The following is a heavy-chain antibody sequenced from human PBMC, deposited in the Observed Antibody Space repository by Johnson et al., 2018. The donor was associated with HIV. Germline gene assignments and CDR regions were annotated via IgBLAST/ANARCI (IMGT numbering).Heavy chain of an antibody. V-gene: IGHV3-23*04. CDR1: GFTFSSYW. CDR2: IRGSGGSAGT. D-gene: IGHD1-7*01. CDR3: ARDRDRLNWNYGALDI. J-gene: IGHJ3*02. Sequence: VQLVESGGGVVRPGGSLRLSCAASGFTFSSYWMSWVRQAPGQGLEWVSAIRGSGGSAGTFYEDSVKGRLTISRDNCNKVVYLQMDRLRAEDTAVYYCARDRDRLNWNYGALDIWGQGTMVTVSS.